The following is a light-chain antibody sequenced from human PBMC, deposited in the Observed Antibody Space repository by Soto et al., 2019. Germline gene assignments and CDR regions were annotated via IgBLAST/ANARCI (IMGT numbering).Light chain of an antibody. Sequence: QCALTQPASVSGSPGQSITISCTGTSSDVGGYNYVSWYQQHPGKAPKLMIYDVSNRPSGVSDRFSGSKSGNTASLTISGLQTEDEADYYCNSYTSSSTLYVFGTGTKVTVL. J-gene: IGLJ1*01. CDR2: DVS. CDR1: SSDVGGYNY. V-gene: IGLV2-14*01. CDR3: NSYTSSSTLYV.